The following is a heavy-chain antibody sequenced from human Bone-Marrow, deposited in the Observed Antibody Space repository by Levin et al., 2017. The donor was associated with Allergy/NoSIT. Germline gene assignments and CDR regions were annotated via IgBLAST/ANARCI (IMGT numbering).Heavy chain of an antibody. D-gene: IGHD6-19*01. CDR3: AKEGLAVAGYYFDS. CDR1: GFTFCSYA. CDR2: ISGSGTIT. J-gene: IGHJ4*02. Sequence: SCAASGFTFCSYAMSWVRQAPGKGLEWVSSISGSGTITHYAESVKGRFTISRDISKNMLHLQMNSLRAEDTAIYFCAKEGLAVAGYYFDSWGQGTLVTVSS. V-gene: IGHV3-23*01.